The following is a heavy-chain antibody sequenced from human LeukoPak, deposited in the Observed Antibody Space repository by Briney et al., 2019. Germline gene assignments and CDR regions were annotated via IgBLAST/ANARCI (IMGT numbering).Heavy chain of an antibody. V-gene: IGHV1-69*13. Sequence: SVKVSCKASGGTFSSYAISWVRQAPGQGLEWMGGIILIFGTANYAQKFQGRVTITADESTSTAYMELTSLTSDDTALYYCARGESGATIWGQGTLVTVSS. CDR1: GGTFSSYA. CDR2: IILIFGTA. D-gene: IGHD5-12*01. J-gene: IGHJ4*02. CDR3: ARGESGATI.